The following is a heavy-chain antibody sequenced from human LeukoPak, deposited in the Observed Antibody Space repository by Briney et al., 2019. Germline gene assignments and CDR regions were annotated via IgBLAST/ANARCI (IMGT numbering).Heavy chain of an antibody. D-gene: IGHD1-26*01. CDR3: ARVPKRGSYPREP. CDR2: ISSSSSTI. Sequence: QSGGSLRLSCAASGFTFSSYSMNWVRQAPGKGLEWVSYISSSSSTIYYADSVKGRFTISRDNAKNSLYLQMNSLRAEDTAVYYCARVPKRGSYPREPGGQGTLVTVSS. J-gene: IGHJ5*02. CDR1: GFTFSSYS. V-gene: IGHV3-48*04.